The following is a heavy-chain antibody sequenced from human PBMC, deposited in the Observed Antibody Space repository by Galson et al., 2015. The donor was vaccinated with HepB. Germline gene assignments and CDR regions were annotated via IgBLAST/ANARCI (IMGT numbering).Heavy chain of an antibody. Sequence: SLRLSCAASGFTFSNAWMSWVRQAPGKGLEWVSYISSSSSTIYYADSVKGRFTISRDNAKNSLYLQMNSLRDEDTAVYYCARDVVRGVSDSYYYYYGMDVWGQGTTVTVSS. CDR3: ARDVVRGVSDSYYYYYGMDV. V-gene: IGHV3-48*02. D-gene: IGHD3-10*01. CDR1: GFTFSNAW. CDR2: ISSSSSTI. J-gene: IGHJ6*02.